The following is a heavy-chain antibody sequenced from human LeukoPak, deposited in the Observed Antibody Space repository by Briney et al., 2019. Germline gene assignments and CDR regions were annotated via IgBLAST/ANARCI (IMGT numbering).Heavy chain of an antibody. V-gene: IGHV1-3*03. CDR3: AREGYYGSGMNWFDP. J-gene: IGHJ5*02. Sequence: ASVKVSCKASGYTFTSYAMHWVRQAPGQRLEWMGWINAGNGNTKYSQEFQGRVTITRDTSASTAYMDLSSLRSEDMAVYYCAREGYYGSGMNWFDPWGQGTLVTVSS. CDR2: INAGNGNT. CDR1: GYTFTSYA. D-gene: IGHD3-10*01.